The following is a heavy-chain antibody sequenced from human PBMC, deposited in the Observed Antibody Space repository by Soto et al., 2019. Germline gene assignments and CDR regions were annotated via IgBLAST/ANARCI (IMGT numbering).Heavy chain of an antibody. Sequence: EVQLLESGGGLVQPGGSLRLSCAASGFTFSSYAMSWVRQAPGKGLEWVSGISGSGGSTYYADSVKGRFTISRDNTKNAVYLQMNSLRAEDTAVYYCAKDAGGGYDCGNFDYWGQGTLVTVSS. J-gene: IGHJ4*02. CDR3: AKDAGGGYDCGNFDY. CDR1: GFTFSSYA. D-gene: IGHD5-12*01. V-gene: IGHV3-23*01. CDR2: ISGSGGST.